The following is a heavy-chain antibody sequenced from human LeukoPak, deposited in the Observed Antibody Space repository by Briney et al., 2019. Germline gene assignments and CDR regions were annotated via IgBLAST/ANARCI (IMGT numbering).Heavy chain of an antibody. Sequence: SETLSLTCTVSGGSISSSSYYWGWIRQPPGKGLEWIGEINHSGSTNYNPSLKSRVTISVDTSKNQFSLKLSSVTAADTAVYYCARRWRHPNWFDPWGQGTLVTVSS. V-gene: IGHV4-39*01. CDR2: INHSGST. J-gene: IGHJ5*02. CDR3: ARRWRHPNWFDP. D-gene: IGHD2-15*01. CDR1: GGSISSSSYY.